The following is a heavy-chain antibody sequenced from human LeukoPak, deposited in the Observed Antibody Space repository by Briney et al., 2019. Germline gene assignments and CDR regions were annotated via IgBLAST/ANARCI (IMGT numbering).Heavy chain of an antibody. Sequence: SVKLSCKASGGTFSSYTISWVRQAPGQGLEWMGRIIPILGIANYAQKFQGRVTITADKSTSTAYMELSSLRSEDTAVYYCARDAALTVTMAYYWGQGTLVTVSS. J-gene: IGHJ4*02. D-gene: IGHD4-11*01. CDR3: ARDAALTVTMAYY. V-gene: IGHV1-69*04. CDR1: GGTFSSYT. CDR2: IIPILGIA.